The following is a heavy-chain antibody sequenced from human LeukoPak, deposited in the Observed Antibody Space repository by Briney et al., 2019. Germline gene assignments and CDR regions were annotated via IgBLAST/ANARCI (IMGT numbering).Heavy chain of an antibody. Sequence: GGSLRLSCAASGFTFSSYAMSWVRLAPGKGLEWVSAISGSGGSTYYADSVKGRFTISRDNSKNTLYLQMNSLRAEDTAVYYCAKGKDVVPAAILDYWGQGTLVTVSS. CDR1: GFTFSSYA. V-gene: IGHV3-23*01. J-gene: IGHJ4*02. CDR3: AKGKDVVPAAILDY. CDR2: ISGSGGST. D-gene: IGHD2-2*01.